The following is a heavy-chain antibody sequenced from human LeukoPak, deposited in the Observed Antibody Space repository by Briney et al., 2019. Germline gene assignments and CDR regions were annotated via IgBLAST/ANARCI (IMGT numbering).Heavy chain of an antibody. CDR3: ASKLVAPSDS. CDR2: IRYDGTTK. J-gene: IGHJ4*02. Sequence: PGGSLRLSCAASGFSFSTYGMHWVRQAPGKGLEWVAFIRYDGTTKYYVDSVKGRFIISRDNSKDMLFLQMNSLRAEDTAAYYCASKLVAPSDSWGQGILVTVSS. V-gene: IGHV3-30*02. CDR1: GFSFSTYG.